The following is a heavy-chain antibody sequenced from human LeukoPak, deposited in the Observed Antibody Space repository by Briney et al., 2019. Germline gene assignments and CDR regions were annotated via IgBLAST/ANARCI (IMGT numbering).Heavy chain of an antibody. D-gene: IGHD6-13*01. CDR1: GYTFTSYD. J-gene: IGHJ4*02. CDR3: ARGDFAAADYYFDY. Sequence: ASVKVSCKASGYTFTSYDINWVRQATGQGLEWMGWMSPNSGNTGYAQKFQGRVTMTRNTSISTAYMELSSLRSEDTAVYYCARGDFAAADYYFDYWGREPWSPSPQ. V-gene: IGHV1-8*01. CDR2: MSPNSGNT.